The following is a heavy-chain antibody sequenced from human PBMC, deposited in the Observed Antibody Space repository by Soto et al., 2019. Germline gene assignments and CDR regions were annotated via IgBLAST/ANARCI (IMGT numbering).Heavy chain of an antibody. D-gene: IGHD1-7*01. CDR3: ARDRELSKAFDI. V-gene: IGHV1-3*05. CDR1: GYTFTSYA. Sequence: QVELVESGAEEKKPGASVKVSCKASGYTFTSYAMHWVRQAPGQRLEWMGWINAGNGNTKYSQKFQGRVTITRDTSASTAYMELSSLRSEDTAVYYCARDRELSKAFDIWGQGTMVTVSS. J-gene: IGHJ3*02. CDR2: INAGNGNT.